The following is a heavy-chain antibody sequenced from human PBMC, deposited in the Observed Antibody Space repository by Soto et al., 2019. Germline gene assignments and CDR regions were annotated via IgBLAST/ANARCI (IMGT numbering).Heavy chain of an antibody. D-gene: IGHD3-10*01. V-gene: IGHV1-8*02. CDR1: GYTFTGYY. CDR2: INPNSGNT. Sequence: ASVKLSCKASGYTFTGYYMHWVRQAPGQGLEWMGWINPNSGNTGYAQKFQGRVTMTRNTSISTAYMELSSLRSEDTAVYYCARGGVFFFAAPTNPFDYWGQGTLVTVSS. J-gene: IGHJ4*02. CDR3: ARGGVFFFAAPTNPFDY.